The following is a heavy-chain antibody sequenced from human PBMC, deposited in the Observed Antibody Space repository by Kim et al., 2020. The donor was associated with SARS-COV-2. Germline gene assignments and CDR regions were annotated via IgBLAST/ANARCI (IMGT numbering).Heavy chain of an antibody. CDR1: GFAFSNYA. Sequence: GGSLRLSCAASGFAFSNYAMTWVRQAPGRGLEWVSSSSGSGDNTLYADSVKGRFTISRDNSNNTLYLQTNSLRADDTAVYYCAKGRGSSTTSCYNYWGPGILVTVSS. V-gene: IGHV3-23*01. D-gene: IGHD2-2*02. CDR3: AKGRGSSTTSCYNY. J-gene: IGHJ4*02. CDR2: SSGSGDNT.